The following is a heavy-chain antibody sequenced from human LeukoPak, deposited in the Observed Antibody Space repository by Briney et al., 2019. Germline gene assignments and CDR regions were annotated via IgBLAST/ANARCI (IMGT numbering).Heavy chain of an antibody. J-gene: IGHJ4*02. V-gene: IGHV3-23*01. CDR1: GFTFSTYA. D-gene: IGHD1-26*01. CDR2: ISGSGTRT. Sequence: GGSLRLSCAPSGFTFSTYAMTWVRQAAGKGLEWVSGISGSGTRTYYADSVKGRFTISRDNSENTLYLQMNSLRAEDTAVYYCAKDQGGTYPYYFDYWGQGTLVTVSS. CDR3: AKDQGGTYPYYFDY.